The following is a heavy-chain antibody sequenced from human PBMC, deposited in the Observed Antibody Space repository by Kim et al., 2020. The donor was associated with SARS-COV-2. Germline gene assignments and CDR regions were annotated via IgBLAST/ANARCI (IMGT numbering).Heavy chain of an antibody. Sequence: GESLQISCKGSGYSFTSYWIGWVRQMPGKGLEWMGIIYPGDSDTRYSPSFQGQVTISADKSISTAYLQWSSLKASDTAMYYCARLKPCRRDYDILTGYPLLRCGAFDIWGQGTMVTVSS. J-gene: IGHJ3*02. V-gene: IGHV5-51*01. CDR3: ARLKPCRRDYDILTGYPLLRCGAFDI. CDR1: GYSFTSYW. CDR2: IYPGDSDT. D-gene: IGHD3-9*01.